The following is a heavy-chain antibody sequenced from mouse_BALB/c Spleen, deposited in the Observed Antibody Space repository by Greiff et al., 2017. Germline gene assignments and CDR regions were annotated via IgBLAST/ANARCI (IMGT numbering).Heavy chain of an antibody. CDR1: GFTFSSYT. J-gene: IGHJ3*01. CDR2: ISSGGSYT. V-gene: IGHV5-6-4*01. CDR3: TRGQNYYGSRFAY. Sequence: EVKLVESGGGLVKPGGSLKLSCAASGFTFSSYTMSWVRQTPEKRLEWVATISSGGSYTYYPDSVKGRFTISRDNAKNTLYLQMSSLKSEDTAMYYCTRGQNYYGSRFAYWGQGTLVTVSA. D-gene: IGHD1-1*01.